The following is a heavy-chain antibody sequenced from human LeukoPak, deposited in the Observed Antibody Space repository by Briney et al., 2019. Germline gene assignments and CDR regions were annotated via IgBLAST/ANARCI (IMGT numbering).Heavy chain of an antibody. V-gene: IGHV4-39*02. CDR2: IYNSGST. CDR1: GGSISSRSYS. Sequence: PSETLSLTCTVSGGSISSRSYSWGWIRQPPGKGLEWIGAIYNSGSTYYNPSLKSRVTMSVDTSKDQFSLKLSSVTAADTAVYYCAREDDHDSSGYYFDYWGQGTLVTVSS. J-gene: IGHJ4*02. D-gene: IGHD3-22*01. CDR3: AREDDHDSSGYYFDY.